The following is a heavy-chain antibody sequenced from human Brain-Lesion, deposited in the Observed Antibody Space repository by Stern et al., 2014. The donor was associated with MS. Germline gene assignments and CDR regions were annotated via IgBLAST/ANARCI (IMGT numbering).Heavy chain of an antibody. CDR2: IFNSGRN. V-gene: IGHV4-61*02. D-gene: IGHD2-2*01. CDR3: ARGRVVPGFQYYATDV. Sequence: QVQLVQSGPGLVKPSQTLSLSCTVSGGSISSGGYYWSWIRQPAGKGLEWIGRIFNSGRNSYNPSLKSRVTLSIDPSKNQFSLRLTSMTAADTAVYYCARGRVVPGFQYYATDVWGQGTTVIVSS. CDR1: GGSISSGGYY. J-gene: IGHJ6*02.